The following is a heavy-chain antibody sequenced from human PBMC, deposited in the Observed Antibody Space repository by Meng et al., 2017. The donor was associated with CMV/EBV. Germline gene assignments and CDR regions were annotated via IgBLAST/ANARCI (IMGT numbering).Heavy chain of an antibody. CDR1: GYTVTDYY. J-gene: IGHJ4*02. D-gene: IGHD6-19*01. Sequence: VQLVQSGAEVKKRGASVEVSCKASGYTVTDYYIHWVRQAPGQWLEWMGWINPNDDTNYAQNFQGRVTMTRDMSINTVYMELSRLTSDDTAVYYCARSSGWSRFDYWGLGTLVTASS. V-gene: IGHV1-2*02. CDR3: ARSSGWSRFDY. CDR2: INPNDDT.